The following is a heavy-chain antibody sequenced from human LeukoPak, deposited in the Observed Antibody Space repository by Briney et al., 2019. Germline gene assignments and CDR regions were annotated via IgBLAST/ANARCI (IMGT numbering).Heavy chain of an antibody. J-gene: IGHJ4*02. CDR1: GYTFTGYY. V-gene: IGHV1-2*02. CDR3: ARETYYYDSSGYYQDY. D-gene: IGHD3-22*01. Sequence: ASVKVSCKASGYTFTGYYMHWVRQAPGQGLEWMGWINPNSGGTNYAQQFQGRVTMTRDTSISTAYMELSRLRSDDTAVYYCARETYYYDSSGYYQDYWGQGTLVTVSS. CDR2: INPNSGGT.